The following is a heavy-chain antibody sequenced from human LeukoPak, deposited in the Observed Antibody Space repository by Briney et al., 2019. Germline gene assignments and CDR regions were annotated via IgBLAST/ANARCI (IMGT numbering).Heavy chain of an antibody. V-gene: IGHV4-34*01. Sequence: PSETPSPTRAGYGGVFRGYYWGWIRQPPRKGLEWIGEINHSGSTNYNPSLKSRVTISVDTSKNQFSLKLSSVTAADTAVYYCARHRVARLDPWGQGTLVTVSS. D-gene: IGHD2-15*01. CDR1: GGVFRGYY. J-gene: IGHJ5*02. CDR3: ARHRVARLDP. CDR2: INHSGST.